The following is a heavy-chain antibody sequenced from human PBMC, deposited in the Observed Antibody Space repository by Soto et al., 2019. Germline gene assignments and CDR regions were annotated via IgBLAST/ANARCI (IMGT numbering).Heavy chain of an antibody. CDR1: GFTFSSYA. CDR2: ISYDGSTK. J-gene: IGHJ4*02. Sequence: QVQLVDSGGGVVQPGRSLRLSCAASGFTFSSYAMHWVRQAPGKGLEWVAVISYDGSTKYYADSVKSRFTISRDNLKNTLYLQMNSLRAEDTAVYYCARGYYIDYWGQGTLVTVSS. V-gene: IGHV3-30-3*01. CDR3: ARGYYIDY. D-gene: IGHD3-10*01.